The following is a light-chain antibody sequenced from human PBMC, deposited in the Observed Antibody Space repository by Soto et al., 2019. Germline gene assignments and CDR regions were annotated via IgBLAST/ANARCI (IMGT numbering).Light chain of an antibody. Sequence: IQLTQSPSSLSASVGDRVTITCRASQDISSFLAWYQQKPGKAPNLLIYAATPLQSGVPSRFSGSGSGTEFTLTISSLQPEDFATYYCQQLALYPSTFGGGTKVE. V-gene: IGKV1-9*01. CDR1: QDISSF. CDR3: QQLALYPST. CDR2: AAT. J-gene: IGKJ4*01.